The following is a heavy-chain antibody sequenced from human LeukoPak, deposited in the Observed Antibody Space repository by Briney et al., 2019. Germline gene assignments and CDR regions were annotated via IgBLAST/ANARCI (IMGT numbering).Heavy chain of an antibody. CDR2: IYYSGST. CDR3: ARSGFYYGSGSYYPDWFDP. V-gene: IGHV4-59*08. D-gene: IGHD3-10*01. J-gene: IGHJ5*02. CDR1: GGSISSYY. Sequence: SETLSLTCTVSGGSISSYYWSWIRQPPGKGLEWIGYIYYSGSTNYNPSLKSRVTISVDTSKNQFSLKLSSVTAADTAVYYCARSGFYYGSGSYYPDWFDPWGQGTLVTVSS.